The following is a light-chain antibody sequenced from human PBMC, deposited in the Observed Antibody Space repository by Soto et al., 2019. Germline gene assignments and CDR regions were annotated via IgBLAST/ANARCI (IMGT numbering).Light chain of an antibody. CDR3: SSYTSSSYNYV. V-gene: IGLV2-14*01. J-gene: IGLJ1*01. Sequence: QSVLAQPASVSGSPGQSITISCTGTSSDVGGYNYVSWYQQHPGKAPKLMIYDVSNRPSGVSNRFSGSKSGSTASLTISGLQAEDEADYYCSSYTSSSYNYVFGTGTKVTVL. CDR1: SSDVGGYNY. CDR2: DVS.